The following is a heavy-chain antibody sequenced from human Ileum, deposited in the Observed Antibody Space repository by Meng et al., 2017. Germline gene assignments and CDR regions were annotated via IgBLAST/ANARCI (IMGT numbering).Heavy chain of an antibody. J-gene: IGHJ4*02. Sequence: VTRWTAGPRFGTPWQTLSLICAIAGEGVFSDSGAWNWIRQAPSRGLELLGRTFYRSEWNDDFAESVKIRITITTATSKNQFSLQLNSVTPEDTAVYYCARGWYSSGFHSWGQGTLVTVSS. D-gene: IGHD6-19*01. V-gene: IGHV6-1*01. CDR1: GEGVFSDSGA. CDR3: ARGWYSSGFHS. CDR2: TFYRSEWND.